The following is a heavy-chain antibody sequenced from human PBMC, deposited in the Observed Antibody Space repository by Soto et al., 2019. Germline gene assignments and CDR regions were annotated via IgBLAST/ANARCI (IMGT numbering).Heavy chain of an antibody. J-gene: IGHJ6*02. D-gene: IGHD3-10*01. CDR1: GGSISSDVYY. CDR2: IYYSGNT. CDR3: ARDRPIHYYRSGAPYGMDV. V-gene: IGHV4-30-4*01. Sequence: SETLSLTCTVSGGSISSDVYYWSWIRQPPGKGLEWIGYIYYSGNTYYNPSLKSRVIISVDTSKNQFSLKLSSVTAADTAVYYCARDRPIHYYRSGAPYGMDVWGQGTTVTVSS.